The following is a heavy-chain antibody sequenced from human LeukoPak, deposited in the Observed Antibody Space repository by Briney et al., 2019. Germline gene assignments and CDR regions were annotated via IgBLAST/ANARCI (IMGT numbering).Heavy chain of an antibody. CDR1: GYSLSELS. D-gene: IGHD1-26*01. J-gene: IGHJ4*02. V-gene: IGHV1-24*01. CDR2: FDFEDGET. CDR3: ATETPPSGTYSVHFDS. Sequence: ASVTVSCTVSGYSLSELSIHWVRQAPGKGLEWMGGFDFEDGETLYAQKFRGRLTVTEDTSTDTSYMELSSLAYDDTAVYYCATETPPSGTYSVHFDSWGQGTLVTVSS.